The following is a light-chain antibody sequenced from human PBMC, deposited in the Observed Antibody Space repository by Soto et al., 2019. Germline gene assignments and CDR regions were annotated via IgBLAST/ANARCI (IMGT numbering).Light chain of an antibody. V-gene: IGKV3-11*01. Sequence: EIVLTQSPATLSLSPVERATLSGMASQSVNIYLAWYQQKPGQAPRLLIYDASNKATGIPARFSGSGSGTDFTLTISSLEPEDSAVYYCQQRHMWPITFGQGTRLEIK. CDR3: QQRHMWPIT. CDR2: DAS. J-gene: IGKJ5*01. CDR1: QSVNIY.